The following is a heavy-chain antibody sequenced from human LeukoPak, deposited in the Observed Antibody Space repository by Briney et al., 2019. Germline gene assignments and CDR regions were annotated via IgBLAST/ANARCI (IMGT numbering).Heavy chain of an antibody. J-gene: IGHJ5*02. CDR1: GDTFSSSG. CDR2: IIPMFGTA. V-gene: IGHV1-69*06. CDR3: ARDPYSDFWSGYCFVT. D-gene: IGHD3-3*01. Sequence: SVTVSCKASGDTFSSSGFSWLRQAPGQGLEWMGRIIPMFGTALYAETFQGRVTITADKSTGTVYMEVSSLRSEDTAVYYCARDPYSDFWSGYCFVTWGQGTLVTVSS.